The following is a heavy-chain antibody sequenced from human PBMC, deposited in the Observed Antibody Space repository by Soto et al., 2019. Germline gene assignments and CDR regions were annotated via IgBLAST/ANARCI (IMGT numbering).Heavy chain of an antibody. CDR3: ASDPGIAAAGMDY. CDR2: ISSSRSRI. J-gene: IGHJ4*02. V-gene: IGHV3-48*04. CDR1: GFSFNTYA. D-gene: IGHD6-25*01. Sequence: EVQLVESGGGLIQPGGSLRLSCAASGFSFNTYAMNWVRQAPGKGLEWISYISSSRSRIYYADSVKGRFTLSRDNAKNSLYLQMNSLRAEDTAVYYCASDPGIAAAGMDYWGQGTLVTVSS.